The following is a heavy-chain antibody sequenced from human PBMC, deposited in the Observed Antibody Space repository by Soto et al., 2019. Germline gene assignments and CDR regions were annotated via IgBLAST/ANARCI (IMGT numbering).Heavy chain of an antibody. J-gene: IGHJ5*02. CDR3: PRDPYDYVWASDRPSLNCFDP. D-gene: IGHD3-16*02. Sequence: VAAVKVSCKASGGTFSSYAISWVRQAPGQGLEWMGGIIPIFGTAHYARKFQDRVTITADESTSTAYMELSSLRYEDTPVYYCPRDPYDYVWASDRPSLNCFDPWGQGTLVTVSS. CDR2: IIPIFGTA. V-gene: IGHV1-69*13. CDR1: GGTFSSYA.